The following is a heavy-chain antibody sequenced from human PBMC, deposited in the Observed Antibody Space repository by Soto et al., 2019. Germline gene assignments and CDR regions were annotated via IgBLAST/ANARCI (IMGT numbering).Heavy chain of an antibody. CDR3: AKEVAHSNFGGTSSSVDP. Sequence: SETLSATYSVFVASIFSRASSWAWIRQRPTKGLEWIGEINHSGSTNYNKSLKSRVTISVDTSKNQFSLKLSSVTAADTAVYYCAKEVAHSNFGGTSSSVDPWGPGTLGTVS. CDR2: INHSGST. J-gene: IGHJ5*02. CDR1: VASIFSRASS. D-gene: IGHD3-10*01. V-gene: IGHV4-39*07.